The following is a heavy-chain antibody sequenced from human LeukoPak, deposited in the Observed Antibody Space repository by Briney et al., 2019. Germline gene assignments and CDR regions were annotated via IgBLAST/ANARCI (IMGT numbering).Heavy chain of an antibody. D-gene: IGHD2-2*01. CDR3: ARGALYCSSTSCYGNWFDP. CDR2: ISSSSSCI. Sequence: PGGSLRLSCAASGFTFSSYSMNWVRQAPGKGLEWVSSISSSSSCIYYADSVKGRFTISRDNAKNSLYLQMNSLRAEDTAVYYCARGALYCSSTSCYGNWFDPWGQGTLVTVSS. V-gene: IGHV3-21*01. CDR1: GFTFSSYS. J-gene: IGHJ5*02.